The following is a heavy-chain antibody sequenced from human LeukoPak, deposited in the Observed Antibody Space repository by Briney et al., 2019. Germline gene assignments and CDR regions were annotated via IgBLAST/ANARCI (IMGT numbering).Heavy chain of an antibody. D-gene: IGHD3-22*01. CDR1: GYTFTGYY. CDR2: INPNSGGT. V-gene: IGHV1-2*06. CDR3: ARVSVAPITMIVVVTREEAFDI. Sequence: ASVKVSCKASGYTFTGYYMHWVRQAPGQGLEWMGRINPNSGGTNYAQKFQGRVTMTRDTSISTAYMELSRLRSDDTAVYYCARVSVAPITMIVVVTREEAFDIWGQGTMVTVSS. J-gene: IGHJ3*02.